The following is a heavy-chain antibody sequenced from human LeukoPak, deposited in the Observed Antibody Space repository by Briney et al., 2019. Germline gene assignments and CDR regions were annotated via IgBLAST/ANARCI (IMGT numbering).Heavy chain of an antibody. J-gene: IGHJ4*02. Sequence: GGSLRLSCAASGFTFSSYWMSWVRQAPGKGLEWVANIKQDGSEKYYVDSVKGRFTISRDNAKNSLYLQMNSLSAEDTAVYYCARLGKEYYFDYWGQGPLVTVSS. CDR1: GFTFSSYW. CDR3: ARLGKEYYFDY. D-gene: IGHD3-16*01. V-gene: IGHV3-7*01. CDR2: IKQDGSEK.